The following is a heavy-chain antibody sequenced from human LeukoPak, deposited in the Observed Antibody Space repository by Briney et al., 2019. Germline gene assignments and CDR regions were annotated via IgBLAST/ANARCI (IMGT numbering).Heavy chain of an antibody. Sequence: AGGSLRLSCAASGFTFSSYWMSWVRQPPGKGREWVANIKQDGSEKYYVDSVKGRFTISRDNAKNSLYLQMNSLRAEDTAVYYCARSYYYYYMDVWGKGTTVTVSS. CDR1: GFTFSSYW. J-gene: IGHJ6*03. V-gene: IGHV3-7*01. CDR2: IKQDGSEK. CDR3: ARSYYYYYMDV.